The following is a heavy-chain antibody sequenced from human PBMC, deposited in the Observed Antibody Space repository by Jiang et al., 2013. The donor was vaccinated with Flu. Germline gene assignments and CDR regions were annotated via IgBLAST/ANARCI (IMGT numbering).Heavy chain of an antibody. CDR1: GYSFTSYW. CDR2: IDPYDSYT. J-gene: IGHJ5*02. CDR3: ARVMNGSGNSKWFDP. D-gene: IGHD3-10*01. V-gene: IGHV5-10-1*03. Sequence: EVKLVESGAEVKKPGESLRISCQGSGYSFTSYWITWVRQMPGKGLEWMGTIDPYDSYTKYSPSFQGHVTISADRSITAAYLQWRSLKASDTAMYYCARVMNGSGNSKWFDPWGQGTLVTVSS.